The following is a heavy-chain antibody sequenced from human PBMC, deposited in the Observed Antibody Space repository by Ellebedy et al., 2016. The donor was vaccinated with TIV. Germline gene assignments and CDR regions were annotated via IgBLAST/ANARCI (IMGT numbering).Heavy chain of an antibody. V-gene: IGHV4-59*01. CDR2: IYYTGST. Sequence: MPSETLSLTCTLTVSCASISSYYWTWLRQPPGKGLEWIGYIYYTGSTNYNPSLKSRLTISVDTSKNQFSLKLSSVTAADTAVYYCESGPNQYFFDYWGQGTLVTVSS. CDR3: ESGPNQYFFDY. J-gene: IGHJ4*02. CDR1: CASISSYY.